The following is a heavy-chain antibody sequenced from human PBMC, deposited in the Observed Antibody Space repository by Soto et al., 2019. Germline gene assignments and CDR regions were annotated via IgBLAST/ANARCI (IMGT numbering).Heavy chain of an antibody. V-gene: IGHV4-4*07. J-gene: IGHJ4*02. CDR2: IYSNGNT. CDR1: GGYISSYY. Sequence: QVRLQESDPGLVKPSETLSLTCTVSGGYISSYYWSWIRQRAGKGLEWIGRIYSNGNTNYNPSLKSRVTMSVDTSKNQFSLKLTSVTAADTAVYYCARGGSSSGFDYWGQGTLVTVSS. D-gene: IGHD6-6*01. CDR3: ARGGSSSGFDY.